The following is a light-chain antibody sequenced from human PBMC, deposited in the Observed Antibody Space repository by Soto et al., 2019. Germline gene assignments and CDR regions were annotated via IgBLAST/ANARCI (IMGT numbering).Light chain of an antibody. Sequence: DIVMTQSPLSLPVTPGEPASISCRSSQSLLHSNGYNYLDWYLQKPGQSPQLLIYLGSNRASGVPDRFSGSGAGTVFTLTISRVEAEDVGVYYCMQALPTLYTVGQGTKLEIK. V-gene: IGKV2-28*01. CDR3: MQALPTLYT. CDR2: LGS. CDR1: QSLLHSNGYNY. J-gene: IGKJ2*01.